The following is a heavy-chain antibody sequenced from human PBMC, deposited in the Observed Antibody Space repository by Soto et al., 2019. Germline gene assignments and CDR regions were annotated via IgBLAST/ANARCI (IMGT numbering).Heavy chain of an antibody. Sequence: ASVKVSCKASGDTFSTYAISWVRQAPGQGLEWMGWISAHYGNTNYAQKLQGRVTMTTDASTSTAYMELRSLRSDDTAVYYCARRPVDFWSGIESDYWGQGTLVTVSS. CDR3: ARRPVDFWSGIESDY. V-gene: IGHV1-18*01. D-gene: IGHD3-3*01. CDR2: ISAHYGNT. CDR1: GDTFSTYA. J-gene: IGHJ4*02.